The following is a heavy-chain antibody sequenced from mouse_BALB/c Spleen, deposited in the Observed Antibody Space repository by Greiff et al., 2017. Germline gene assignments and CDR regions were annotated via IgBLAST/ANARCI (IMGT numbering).Heavy chain of an antibody. CDR1: GFTFSSYA. J-gene: IGHJ4*01. Sequence: EVKLVESGGGLVKPGGSLKLSCAASGFTFSSYAMSWVRQTPEKRLEWVASISSGGSTYYPDSVKGRFTISRDNARNILYLQMSSLRSEDTAMYYCARGTLLSPYAMDYWGQGTSVTVSS. CDR3: ARGTLLSPYAMDY. CDR2: ISSGGST. V-gene: IGHV5-6-5*01. D-gene: IGHD2-1*01.